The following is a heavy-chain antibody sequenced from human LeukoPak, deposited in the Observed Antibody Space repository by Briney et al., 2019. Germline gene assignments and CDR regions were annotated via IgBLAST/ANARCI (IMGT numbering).Heavy chain of an antibody. V-gene: IGHV1-2*02. D-gene: IGHD5-18*01. J-gene: IGHJ4*02. CDR3: ARGGSYGRGGRNGLFDY. Sequence: GASVKVSCKASGYTFTGYYMHWVRQAPGQGLEWMGWINPNSGGTNYAQKFQGRVTMTRDTSISTAYMELSRLRSDDTAVYYCARGGSYGRGGRNGLFDYWGQGTLVTVSS. CDR1: GYTFTGYY. CDR2: INPNSGGT.